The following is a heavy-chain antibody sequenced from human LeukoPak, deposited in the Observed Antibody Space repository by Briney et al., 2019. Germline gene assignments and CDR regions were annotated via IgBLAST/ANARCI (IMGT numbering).Heavy chain of an antibody. CDR1: GFTFSTYS. J-gene: IGHJ4*02. Sequence: PGGSLRLSCAASGFTFSTYSMNWVRQAPGKGLEWVSYISSSSDTIHYADSVKGRFTISRDNAKNSLYLQMNSLRDEDTAIYYCARGDCSGGSCYTFDYWGQGALVTVSS. CDR3: ARGDCSGGSCYTFDY. D-gene: IGHD2-15*01. V-gene: IGHV3-48*02. CDR2: ISSSSDTI.